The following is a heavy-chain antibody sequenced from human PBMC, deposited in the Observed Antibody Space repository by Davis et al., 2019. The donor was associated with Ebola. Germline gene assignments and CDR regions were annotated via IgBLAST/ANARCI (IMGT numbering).Heavy chain of an antibody. Sequence: SETLSLTCTVSGGSIGSGDYYWSWIRQPPGKGLEWIGYIYYSGSTYYNPSLKSRVTISVDTSKNQFSLKLSSVTAADTAVYYCARGVTAMGPIFETRGAFDIWGQGTMVTVSS. CDR1: GGSIGSGDYY. CDR3: ARGVTAMGPIFETRGAFDI. J-gene: IGHJ3*02. CDR2: IYYSGST. V-gene: IGHV4-30-4*01. D-gene: IGHD5-18*01.